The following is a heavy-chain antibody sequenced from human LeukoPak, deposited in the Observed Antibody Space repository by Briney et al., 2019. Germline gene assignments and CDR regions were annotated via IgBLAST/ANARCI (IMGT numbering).Heavy chain of an antibody. V-gene: IGHV3-66*02. CDR1: GFTVSRNY. Sequence: GGSLRLSCAASGFTVSRNYMSWVRQAPGKGLEWVSVIYSGGDTYYADSVKGRFTISRDISKNTLYLQMNSLRAEDTAVYYCAKDLVYLGYCSSTSCYAYAFDIWGQGTMVTVSS. CDR3: AKDLVYLGYCSSTSCYAYAFDI. J-gene: IGHJ3*02. D-gene: IGHD2-2*01. CDR2: IYSGGDT.